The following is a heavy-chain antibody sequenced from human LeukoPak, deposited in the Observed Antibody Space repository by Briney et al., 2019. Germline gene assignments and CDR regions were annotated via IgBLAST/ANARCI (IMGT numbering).Heavy chain of an antibody. V-gene: IGHV4-39*07. CDR1: GGSISSSSYY. Sequence: SETLSLTCTVSGGSISSSSYYWGRIRQPPGKGLEWIGSIYYSGSTYYNPSLKSRVTISVDTSKNQFSLKLSSVTAADTAVYYCARERGPGVWGSYRYLFDYWGQGTLVTVSS. J-gene: IGHJ4*02. CDR3: ARERGPGVWGSYRYLFDY. D-gene: IGHD3-16*02. CDR2: IYYSGST.